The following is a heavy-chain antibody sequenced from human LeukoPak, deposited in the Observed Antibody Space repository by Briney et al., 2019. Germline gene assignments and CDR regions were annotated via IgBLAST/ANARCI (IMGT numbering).Heavy chain of an antibody. V-gene: IGHV3-48*03. CDR2: INSSGTTT. J-gene: IGHJ4*02. D-gene: IGHD3-10*01. Sequence: GGSLTLSCTASGFTYTFSSYEMNWVRQAPGKGLEWVSYINSSGTTTYCGQSVKGRLTIYRDNARNSLYLQMNSLRAEDTAVYFCAREGITMVRGVIVVFDYWGQGTLVTVSS. CDR1: GFTYTFSSYE. CDR3: AREGITMVRGVIVVFDY.